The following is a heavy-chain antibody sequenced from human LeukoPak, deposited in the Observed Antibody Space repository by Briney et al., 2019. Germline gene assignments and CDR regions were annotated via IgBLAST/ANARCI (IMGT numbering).Heavy chain of an antibody. V-gene: IGHV4-34*01. CDR3: ARIVNWFDP. D-gene: IGHD3-22*01. CDR2: INHSGRT. J-gene: IGHJ5*02. Sequence: SETLSLTCAVHGGSFSGYYWSWIRQPPGKGLEWIGEINHSGRTNYNPSLKSRVTISVDTSKNQFSLKLSSVTAADTAVYYCARIVNWFDPSSQGTLVTVSA. CDR1: GGSFSGYY.